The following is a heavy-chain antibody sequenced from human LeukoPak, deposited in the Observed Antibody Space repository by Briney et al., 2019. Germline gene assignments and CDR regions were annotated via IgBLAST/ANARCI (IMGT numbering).Heavy chain of an antibody. CDR2: IYPGDSDT. D-gene: IGHD6-19*01. Sequence: GESLKISCKGSGYSFTSYWIGWVRQMPGKGLEWMGIIYPGDSDTRYSPSFQGQVTISADKSISTAYLQWSSLKASDTAMYYCTTGGSRSSDWSYYYDYWGQGTPVSVSS. J-gene: IGHJ4*02. V-gene: IGHV5-51*01. CDR3: TTGGSRSSDWSYYYDY. CDR1: GYSFTSYW.